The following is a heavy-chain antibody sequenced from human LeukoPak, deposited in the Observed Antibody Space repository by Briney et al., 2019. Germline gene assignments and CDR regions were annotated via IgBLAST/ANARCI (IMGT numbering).Heavy chain of an antibody. Sequence: SLRLSCAASGFTFDDYAMHWVRQAPGKGLEWVSGISWNSISMDYADSVKGRFTTSRDNAKNSLYLQMNSLRTEDMALYYCAKEKIYCSGGSCYHDAFDIWGQGTMVTISS. J-gene: IGHJ3*02. CDR3: AKEKIYCSGGSCYHDAFDI. CDR1: GFTFDDYA. V-gene: IGHV3-9*03. CDR2: ISWNSISM. D-gene: IGHD2-15*01.